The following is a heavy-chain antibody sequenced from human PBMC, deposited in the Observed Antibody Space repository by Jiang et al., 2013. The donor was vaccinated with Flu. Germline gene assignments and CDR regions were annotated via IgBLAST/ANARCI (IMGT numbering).Heavy chain of an antibody. CDR3: AKDLSKGDILTGYSLAHCFDY. CDR2: ISGSGGST. V-gene: IGHV3-23*01. D-gene: IGHD3-9*01. Sequence: VQLLESGGGLVQPGGSLRLSCAASGFTFSSYAMSWVRQAPGKGLEWVSAISGSGGSTYYADSVKGRFTISRDNSKNTLYLQMNSLRAEDTAVYYCAKDLSKGDILTGYSLAHCFDYWGQGTLVTVSS. CDR1: GFTFSSYA. J-gene: IGHJ4*02.